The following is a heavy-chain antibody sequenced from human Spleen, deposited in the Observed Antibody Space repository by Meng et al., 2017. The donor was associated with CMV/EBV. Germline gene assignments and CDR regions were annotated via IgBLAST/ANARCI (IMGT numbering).Heavy chain of an antibody. Sequence: GSLRLSCTASGFTFSGYWMHWVRQVPGKGLVWVSRIHSDGSNINYADSVKGRFTISRDNVQNTLYLQMSSLRAEDTAIYYCVRSLGDQFYYYGMDVWGRGTTVTVSS. V-gene: IGHV3-74*01. CDR3: VRSLGDQFYYYGMDV. D-gene: IGHD3-16*01. J-gene: IGHJ6*02. CDR2: IHSDGSNI. CDR1: GFTFSGYW.